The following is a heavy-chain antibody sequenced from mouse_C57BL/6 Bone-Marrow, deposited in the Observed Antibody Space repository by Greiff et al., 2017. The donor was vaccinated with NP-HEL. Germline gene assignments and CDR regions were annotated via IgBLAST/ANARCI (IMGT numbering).Heavy chain of an antibody. CDR2: INPNNGGT. V-gene: IGHV1-22*01. CDR3: ARSSNWDDYAMDY. CDR1: GYTFTDYN. J-gene: IGHJ4*01. D-gene: IGHD4-1*01. Sequence: VQLQQSGPELVKPGASVKMSCKASGYTFTDYNMHWVKQSHGKSLEWIGYINPNNGGTSYNQKFKGKATLTVNKSSSTAYMELRSLTSEDSAVYYCARSSNWDDYAMDYWGQGTSVTVSS.